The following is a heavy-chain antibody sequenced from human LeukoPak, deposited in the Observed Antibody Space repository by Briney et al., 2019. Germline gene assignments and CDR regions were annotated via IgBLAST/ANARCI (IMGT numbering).Heavy chain of an antibody. J-gene: IGHJ6*02. V-gene: IGHV1-69*04. CDR2: IIPILGIA. D-gene: IGHD3-10*01. CDR1: GGTFSSSA. Sequence: ASVKVSCKASGGTFSSSAISWVRQAPGQGLEWMGRIIPILGIANYAQKFQGRVTITADKSTSTAYMELSSLRSEDTAVYYCARIPLITMVRGVIGHGMDVWGQGTTVTVSS. CDR3: ARIPLITMVRGVIGHGMDV.